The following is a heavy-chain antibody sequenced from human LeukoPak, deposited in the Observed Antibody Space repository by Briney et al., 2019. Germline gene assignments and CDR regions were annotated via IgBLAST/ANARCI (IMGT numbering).Heavy chain of an antibody. D-gene: IGHD2-2*01. CDR2: INHSGST. CDR1: GGSFSRYY. Sequence: SETLSLTCAVYGGSFSRYYWSWIRQPPGKGLEWIGEINHSGSTNYNPSLKSRVTISVDTTKNQFSLKLSSVTAADTAVYYCARGRVHCSSTSCSKGYFDLWGRGTLVTVSS. V-gene: IGHV4-34*01. J-gene: IGHJ2*01. CDR3: ARGRVHCSSTSCSKGYFDL.